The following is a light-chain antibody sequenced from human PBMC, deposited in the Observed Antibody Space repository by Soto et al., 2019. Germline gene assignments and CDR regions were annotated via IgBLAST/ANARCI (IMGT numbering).Light chain of an antibody. CDR3: QQYYSTPPA. CDR2: WAS. J-gene: IGKJ4*01. V-gene: IGKV4-1*01. CDR1: QSFLYTSNNKNH. Sequence: DILMTQSPASQAVSLGERATINCKSSQSFLYTSNNKNHLAWYQQKPGQPPKLLIYWASTRESGVPDRFTGSGSATDFTLTISSLQAEDVAVYYCQQYYSTPPAFAGGTKVDI.